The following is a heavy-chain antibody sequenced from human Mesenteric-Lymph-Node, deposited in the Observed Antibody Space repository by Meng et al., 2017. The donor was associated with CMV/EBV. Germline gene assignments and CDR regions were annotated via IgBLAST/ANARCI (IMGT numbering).Heavy chain of an antibody. Sequence: QLPLQGSGPGLVNPSVTLFLSCIDYGYSISKRTYEWTWNRQPPGKGLVWIGRVHHRGTTYDNPSLEGRLTIYVDTSANLFSLRLTTVTAADTATYYCARRGNYDSDYSEYWGQGTLVTVSS. V-gene: IGHV4-39*01. CDR2: VHHRGTT. D-gene: IGHD3-22*01. CDR3: ARRGNYDSDYSEY. CDR1: GYSISKRTYE. J-gene: IGHJ4*02.